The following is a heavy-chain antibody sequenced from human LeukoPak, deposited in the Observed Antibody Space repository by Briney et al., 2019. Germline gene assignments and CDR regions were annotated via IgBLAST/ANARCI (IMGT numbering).Heavy chain of an antibody. CDR3: ARGKGAAYYGS. Sequence: SETLSLTCAVYGGSFSGYYWSWIRRPPGKGLEWIGEINHSGSTNYNPSLKGRVTISVDTSKNQFSLKLSSVTAADTAVYYCARGKGAAYYGSWGQGTLVTVSS. V-gene: IGHV4-34*01. J-gene: IGHJ4*02. CDR2: INHSGST. CDR1: GGSFSGYY. D-gene: IGHD1-26*01.